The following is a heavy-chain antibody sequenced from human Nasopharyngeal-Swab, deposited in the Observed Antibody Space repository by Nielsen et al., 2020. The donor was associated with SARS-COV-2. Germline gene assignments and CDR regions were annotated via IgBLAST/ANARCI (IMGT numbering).Heavy chain of an antibody. CDR2: IKQDGSEK. CDR1: GFTFSSYW. V-gene: IGHV3-7*01. D-gene: IGHD3-10*01. Sequence: GESLKISWAASGFTFSSYWMSWVRQAPGKGLEWVANIKQDGSEKYYVDSVKGRFTISRDNAKNSLYLQMNSLRAEDTAVYYCARDSYGSGSDYYYYGMDVWGQGTTVTVSS. CDR3: ARDSYGSGSDYYYYGMDV. J-gene: IGHJ6*02.